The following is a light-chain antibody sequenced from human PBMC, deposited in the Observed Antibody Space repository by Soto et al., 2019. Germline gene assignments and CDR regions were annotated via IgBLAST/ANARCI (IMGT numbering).Light chain of an antibody. CDR3: QHFISSPLS. J-gene: IGKJ4*01. CDR1: QSVAGNF. V-gene: IGKV3D-20*01. Sequence: EIVLTQSPAALSLSPGERATLSCGASQSVAGNFLAWYQHKPGLAPRLLIYDASNRATGVPARFSGSGSGTDFTLTISRLEPEDFAVYYCQHFISSPLSFGGGTKVDIK. CDR2: DAS.